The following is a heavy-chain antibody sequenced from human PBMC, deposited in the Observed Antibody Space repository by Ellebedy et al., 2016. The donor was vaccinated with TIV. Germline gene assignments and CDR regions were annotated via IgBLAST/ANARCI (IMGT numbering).Heavy chain of an antibody. D-gene: IGHD3-10*01. CDR2: ISSSSSYI. V-gene: IGHV3-21*01. CDR3: ARDRSYYSSGSYYYYYYMDV. Sequence: PGGSLRLSCAASGFTFSSYSMNWVRQAPGKGLEWVSSISSSSSYIHYADSVKGRFSISRDNAKNSLYLQMNGLRAEDTAVYYCARDRSYYSSGSYYYYYYMDVWGKGTTVTVSS. CDR1: GFTFSSYS. J-gene: IGHJ6*03.